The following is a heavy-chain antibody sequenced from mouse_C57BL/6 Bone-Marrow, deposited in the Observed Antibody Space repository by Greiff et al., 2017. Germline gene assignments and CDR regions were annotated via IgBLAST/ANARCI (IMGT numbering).Heavy chain of an antibody. V-gene: IGHV5-6*02. CDR3: ASQLGRPYFDY. D-gene: IGHD4-1*02. Sequence: EVKLVESGGDLVKPGGSLKLSCAASGFTFSSYGMSWVRQTPDKRLEWVATISSGGSYTYYPDSVKGRFTISRDNAKNTLYLQMSSLKSEDTAMYYCASQLGRPYFDYWGQGTTLTVSS. J-gene: IGHJ2*01. CDR1: GFTFSSYG. CDR2: ISSGGSYT.